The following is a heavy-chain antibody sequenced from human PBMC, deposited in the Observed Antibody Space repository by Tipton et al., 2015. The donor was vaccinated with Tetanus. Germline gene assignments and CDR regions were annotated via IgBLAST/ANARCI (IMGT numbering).Heavy chain of an antibody. CDR3: ATLPKQWLANLGS. D-gene: IGHD6-19*01. CDR2: FIERGETT. V-gene: IGHV3-23*01. CDR1: GFTFSPYA. Sequence: SLRLSCEASGFTFSPYAMSWVRQAPGKGLERVADFIERGETTYYADFVKGRFTVSRDKSKNTLYLQMNSLRAADTAVYFCATLPKQWLANLGSRGQGTLVTVSS. J-gene: IGHJ4*02.